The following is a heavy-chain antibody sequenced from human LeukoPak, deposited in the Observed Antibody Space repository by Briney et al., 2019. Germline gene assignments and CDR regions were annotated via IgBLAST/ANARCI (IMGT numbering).Heavy chain of an antibody. Sequence: SETLSLTCTVSGGSISSSSYYWGWIRQPPGKGLEWIGSIYYSGSTYYNSSLRSRVTISVDTSKNQFSLKLSSVTAADTAVYYCARARIVVVPAARGYVLGWFDPWGQGTLVTVSS. D-gene: IGHD2-2*01. J-gene: IGHJ5*02. CDR3: ARARIVVVPAARGYVLGWFDP. CDR2: IYYSGST. CDR1: GGSISSSSYY. V-gene: IGHV4-39*07.